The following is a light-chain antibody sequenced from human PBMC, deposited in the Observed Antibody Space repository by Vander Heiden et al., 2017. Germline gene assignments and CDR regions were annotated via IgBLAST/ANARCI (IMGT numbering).Light chain of an antibody. Sequence: EIVLTQSPGTLPFSPGERATLSCRASQSVSSSYLAWYQQKPGQAPRLLIYGASSRATGIPDRFSGSGSGTDFTLTISRLEPEVFAVYYCQQYGSSPLTFGEGTKVEIK. V-gene: IGKV3-20*01. CDR3: QQYGSSPLT. CDR1: QSVSSSY. CDR2: GAS. J-gene: IGKJ4*01.